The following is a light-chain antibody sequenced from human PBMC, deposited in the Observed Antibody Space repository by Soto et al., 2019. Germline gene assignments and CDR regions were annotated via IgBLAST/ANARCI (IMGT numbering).Light chain of an antibody. CDR2: GAS. Sequence: EIVMTQSPATLSVSPGEGATLSCRASQSVSSNLAWYQQKPGQAPRLLIYGASTRATGIPARFSGSGSGTDFTFTISSLQPEDIATYYCQQYDNLITFGQGTRLEIK. V-gene: IGKV3-15*01. J-gene: IGKJ5*01. CDR3: QQYDNLIT. CDR1: QSVSSN.